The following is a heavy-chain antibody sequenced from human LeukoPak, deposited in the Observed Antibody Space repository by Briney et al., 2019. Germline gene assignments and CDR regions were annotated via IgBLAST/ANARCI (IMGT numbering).Heavy chain of an antibody. CDR1: GGSISSGGYY. Sequence: SETLSLTCTVSGGSISSGGYYWSWIRQHPGKGLEWIGYIYYSGSTYYNPSLKSRVTISVDTSKNQISLKLSSVTAADTAVYYCARGRDGYNLRVSGAFDIWGQGTMVTVSS. CDR2: IYYSGST. J-gene: IGHJ3*02. V-gene: IGHV4-31*03. CDR3: ARGRDGYNLRVSGAFDI. D-gene: IGHD5-24*01.